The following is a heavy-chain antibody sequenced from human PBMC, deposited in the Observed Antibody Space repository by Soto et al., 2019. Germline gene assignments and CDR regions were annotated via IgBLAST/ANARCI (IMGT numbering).Heavy chain of an antibody. CDR1: GCTFSSYA. V-gene: IGHV3-23*01. Sequence: LRLSCAASGCTFSSYAMIWVRQAPGKGLEWVSAISGSGGSTYYADSVKGRFTISRDNSKNTLYLQMNSLRAEDTAVYYCAKVWRYYYDSSGYIDYWGQGTLVTVSS. CDR3: AKVWRYYYDSSGYIDY. D-gene: IGHD3-22*01. CDR2: ISGSGGST. J-gene: IGHJ4*02.